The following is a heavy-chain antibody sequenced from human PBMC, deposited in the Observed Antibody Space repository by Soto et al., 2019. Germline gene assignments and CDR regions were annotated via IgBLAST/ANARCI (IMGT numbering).Heavy chain of an antibody. D-gene: IGHD3-10*01. CDR2: ISGSGGST. CDR3: AKRGSGSYYDY. V-gene: IGHV3-23*01. Sequence: GGSLRLSCAASGFTFSSYAMSWVRQAPGKGLEWVSVISGSGGSTYYADYVKGRFTISRDNSKNTLYLQMNSLRAEDTAVYYCAKRGSGSYYDYWGQGTLVTVSS. CDR1: GFTFSSYA. J-gene: IGHJ4*02.